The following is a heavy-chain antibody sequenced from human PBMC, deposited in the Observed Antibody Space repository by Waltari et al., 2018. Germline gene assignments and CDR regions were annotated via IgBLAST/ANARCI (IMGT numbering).Heavy chain of an antibody. CDR2: IYYTVTP. CDR3: ARHINFWSGYYFDS. CDR1: GASLDNTTHY. Sequence: QLQLQESGPQLVKPSETLSLTCTVSGASLDNTTHYWGWVRQPPGKGLEWIGRIYYTVTPYYTPSLKSRMTISADTSKTQFSLRLSSVTAADTAVYYCARHINFWSGYYFDSWGQGTLVTVSS. J-gene: IGHJ4*02. D-gene: IGHD3-3*01. V-gene: IGHV4-39*01.